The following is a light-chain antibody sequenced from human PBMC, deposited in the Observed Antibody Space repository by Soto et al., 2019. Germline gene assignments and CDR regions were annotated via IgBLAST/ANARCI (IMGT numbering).Light chain of an antibody. Sequence: QSVLTQPPSVSAAPGQKVTISCSGSSANIGSNYVSWYQHIPGTAPKLVIYDSDKRPSEIPDRFSGSKSGTSATLDITGLQTGDEAEDYCGAWDGSVSVVLFGGGTKFTVL. CDR1: SANIGSNY. V-gene: IGLV1-51*01. CDR2: DSD. J-gene: IGLJ2*01. CDR3: GAWDGSVSVVL.